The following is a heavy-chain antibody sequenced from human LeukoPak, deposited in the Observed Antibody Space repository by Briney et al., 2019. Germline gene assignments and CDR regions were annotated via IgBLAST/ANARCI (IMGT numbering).Heavy chain of an antibody. J-gene: IGHJ4*02. CDR2: ISSSGTYI. D-gene: IGHD6-13*01. V-gene: IGHV3-21*01. CDR3: ARDQAADY. CDR1: GFTFSNYN. Sequence: GGSLRLSCAASGFTFSNYNINWVRQAPGKGLEWVSSISSSGTYIYYADSVKGRFSISRDNAQNSLYLQMNSLRAEDTAVYYCARDQAADYWGQGILVTVSS.